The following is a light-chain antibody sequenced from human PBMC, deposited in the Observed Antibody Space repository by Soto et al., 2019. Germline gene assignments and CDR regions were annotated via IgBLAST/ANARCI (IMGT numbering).Light chain of an antibody. CDR1: QSIVTY. CDR3: QQSYSTPPWT. V-gene: IGKV1-39*01. CDR2: AAS. Sequence: IQITQSPSSLCASVGNRFTISCRASQSIVTYLNWYLTIPGKAPKLLLYAASNLQSGVPSRFSSIESGTDFTLTIRRLQPEDLAAYVGQQSYSTPPWTFGQGTKVDI. J-gene: IGKJ1*01.